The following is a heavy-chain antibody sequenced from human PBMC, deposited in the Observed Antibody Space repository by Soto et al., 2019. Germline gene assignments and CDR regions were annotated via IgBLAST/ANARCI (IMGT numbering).Heavy chain of an antibody. D-gene: IGHD6-19*01. Sequence: ASVKVSCKASGYTFTSYGISWVRQAPGQGLEWMGWISDYNGNTYHAQKLQGTVTMTTDTSTSTASMELRSLRSDDTAVYYCARDLGGWEDYWGQGTLVTVSS. V-gene: IGHV1-18*01. CDR1: GYTFTSYG. CDR3: ARDLGGWEDY. CDR2: ISDYNGNT. J-gene: IGHJ4*02.